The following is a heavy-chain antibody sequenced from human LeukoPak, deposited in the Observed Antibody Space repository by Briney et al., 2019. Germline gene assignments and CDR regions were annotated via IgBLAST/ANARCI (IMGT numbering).Heavy chain of an antibody. Sequence: PGGSLRLSXAASGFTFSNAWMSWVRPALGEGLECVGRIKSKTDGGATDYAAPVKGRFTISRDDSKNTLYLQMNSLKTEDTAVYYCTTGGPMSSNTHFDYWGQGTLVTVSS. D-gene: IGHD3-22*01. CDR2: IKSKTDGGAT. V-gene: IGHV3-15*01. CDR1: GFTFSNAW. J-gene: IGHJ4*02. CDR3: TTGGPMSSNTHFDY.